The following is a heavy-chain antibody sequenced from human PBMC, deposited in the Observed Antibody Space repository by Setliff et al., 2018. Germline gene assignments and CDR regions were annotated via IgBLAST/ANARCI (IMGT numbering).Heavy chain of an antibody. CDR1: GFTFSSFW. D-gene: IGHD6-13*01. CDR2: ISDTALGI. CDR3: VKDVVGYSSTWPKRDYFDY. Sequence: PGGSLRLSCAASGFTFSSFWMSWVRQTPGKGLEWVSSISDTALGIYYADCVRGRFTISRDNSKKTLYLQMNSLRAEDTAVYYCVKDVVGYSSTWPKRDYFDYWGQGTLVTVSS. J-gene: IGHJ4*02. V-gene: IGHV3-23*01.